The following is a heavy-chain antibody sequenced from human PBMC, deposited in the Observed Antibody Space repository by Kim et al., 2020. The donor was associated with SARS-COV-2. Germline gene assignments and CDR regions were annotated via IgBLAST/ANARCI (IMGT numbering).Heavy chain of an antibody. Sequence: ASVKVSCKASGYTFTSYGISWVRQAPGQGLEWMGWISAYNGNTNYAQKLQGRVTMTTDTSTSTAYMELRSLRSDDTAVYYCARAKLYYDSSGYTFWGQGTLVTVSS. CDR1: GYTFTSYG. D-gene: IGHD3-22*01. V-gene: IGHV1-18*04. CDR2: ISAYNGNT. CDR3: ARAKLYYDSSGYTF. J-gene: IGHJ4*02.